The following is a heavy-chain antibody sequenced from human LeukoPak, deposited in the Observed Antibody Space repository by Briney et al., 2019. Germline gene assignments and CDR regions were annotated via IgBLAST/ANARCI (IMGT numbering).Heavy chain of an antibody. CDR1: GGSISSYY. CDR3: ARPFSSGWYPYSIGGLWFDC. CDR2: IYYTGST. D-gene: IGHD6-19*01. V-gene: IGHV4-59*01. J-gene: IGHJ4*02. Sequence: SETLSLTCTVSGGSISSYYWSWIRQPPGKGLEWIGYIYYTGSTKYNPSLKSRVTISVDTSKNQFSLKLSSVTAADTAVYYCARPFSSGWYPYSIGGLWFDCWGQGTLVTVSS.